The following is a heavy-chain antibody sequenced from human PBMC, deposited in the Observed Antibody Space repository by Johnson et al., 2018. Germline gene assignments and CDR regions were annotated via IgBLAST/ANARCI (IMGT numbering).Heavy chain of an antibody. CDR2: IGPAGDT. CDR1: GFTFSSYD. V-gene: IGHV3-13*01. Sequence: VQLVQSGGGLVQPGGSLRLSCAASGFTFSSYDMHWVRQVTGKGLEWVSAIGPAGDTYYPGSVKGRFTISRENATNSLYLQMNSLRAGDTAVYYCARGKGTTVTTNCAFDIWGQGTMVTVSS. J-gene: IGHJ3*02. D-gene: IGHD4-17*01. CDR3: ARGKGTTVTTNCAFDI.